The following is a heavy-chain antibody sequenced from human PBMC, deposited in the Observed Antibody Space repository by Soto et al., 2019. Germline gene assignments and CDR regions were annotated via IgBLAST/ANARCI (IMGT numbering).Heavy chain of an antibody. J-gene: IGHJ6*02. CDR1: GYTFTGYY. CDR3: ARGCTAAGTCYYYGMDV. D-gene: IGHD6-13*01. Sequence: ASVKVSCKASGYTFTGYYMHWVRQAPGQGLEWMGWINPNSGGTNYAQKFQGWVTMTRDTSISTAYMELSRLRSDDTAVYYCARGCTAAGTCYYYGMDVWGQGTTVTVSS. CDR2: INPNSGGT. V-gene: IGHV1-2*04.